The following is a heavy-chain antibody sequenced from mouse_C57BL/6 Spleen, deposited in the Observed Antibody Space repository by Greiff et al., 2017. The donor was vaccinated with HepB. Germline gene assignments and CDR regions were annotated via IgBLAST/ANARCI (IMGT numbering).Heavy chain of an antibody. CDR2: IYPGDGDT. CDR3: ARKSPIYDGYYVNY. Sequence: QVQLQQSGPELVKPGASVKISCKASGYAFSSSWMNWVKQRPGKGLEWIGRIYPGDGDTNYNGKFKGKATLTADKSSSTAYMQLSSLTSEDSAVYFCARKSPIYDGYYVNYWGQGTTLTVSS. CDR1: GYAFSSSW. D-gene: IGHD2-3*01. V-gene: IGHV1-82*01. J-gene: IGHJ2*01.